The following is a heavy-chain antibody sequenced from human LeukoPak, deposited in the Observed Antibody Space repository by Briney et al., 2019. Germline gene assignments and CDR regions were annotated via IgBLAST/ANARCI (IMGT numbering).Heavy chain of an antibody. J-gene: IGHJ4*02. CDR3: ASQYCSSSSCYAGEHDY. D-gene: IGHD2-2*01. CDR2: LYYSGHT. Sequence: PSETLSLTCTVSGGPISSSSYYWGWIRQPPGKGLEWIGSLYYSGHTYYNPSLKSRVTISIDTSKNQFSLRLTSMTAADTAVYYCASQYCSSSSCYAGEHDYWGQGTLVTVSS. V-gene: IGHV4-39*01. CDR1: GGPISSSSYY.